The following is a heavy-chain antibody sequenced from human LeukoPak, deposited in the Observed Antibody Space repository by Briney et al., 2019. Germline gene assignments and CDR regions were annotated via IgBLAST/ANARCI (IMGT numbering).Heavy chain of an antibody. D-gene: IGHD3-16*01. J-gene: IGHJ4*02. CDR3: ARDLRAAY. V-gene: IGHV4-59*01. Sequence: EPSETLSLTCTVSGASITSYYWTWIRQPPGKGLEWIGYIHYSGSTNYNPSLKSRVTISVGTSKNQFSLKLSSVTAADTAVYYCARDLRAAYWGQGTLVTVSS. CDR2: IHYSGST. CDR1: GASITSYY.